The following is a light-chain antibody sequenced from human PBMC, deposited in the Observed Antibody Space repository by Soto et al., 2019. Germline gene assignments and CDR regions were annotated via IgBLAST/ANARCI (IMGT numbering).Light chain of an antibody. CDR1: SSDVGGYNY. V-gene: IGLV2-11*01. CDR2: DVT. Sequence: SVLTQPRSVSGSPGQSVTISCTGTSSDVGGYNYVSWYQQHPGKAPKFMIYDVTKRPSGVPDRFSGSKSGNTASLTISGLQAEDEADYYCCSYTSSSPYVFGTGTKVTVL. J-gene: IGLJ1*01. CDR3: CSYTSSSPYV.